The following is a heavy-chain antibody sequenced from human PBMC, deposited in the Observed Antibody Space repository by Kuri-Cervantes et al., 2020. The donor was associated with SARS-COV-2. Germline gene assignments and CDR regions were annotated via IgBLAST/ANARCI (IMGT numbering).Heavy chain of an antibody. D-gene: IGHD1-26*01. V-gene: IGHV3-30-3*01. J-gene: IGHJ5*02. CDR3: ARAGGGSYYGWFDP. CDR1: GFTFSSYA. CDR2: ISYDGSNK. Sequence: GESLKISCAASGFTFSSYAMHWVRQAPGKGLEWVAVISYDGSNKYYADSVKGRFTISRDNSKNTLYLQMNSLRAEDTDVYYCARAGGGSYYGWFDPWGQGTLVTVSS.